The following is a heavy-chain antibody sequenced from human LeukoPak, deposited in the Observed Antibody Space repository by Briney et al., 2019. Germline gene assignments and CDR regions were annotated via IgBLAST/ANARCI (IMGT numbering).Heavy chain of an antibody. Sequence: SETLSLTCAVYGGSFSGYYWNWIRQSPGKGLEWIGEINHSGTTNYNPSLKSRVSISVDTSKNQFSLKLSSVTAADTAVYYCARHPFDSSGWYGYYFDYWGQGTLVTVSS. D-gene: IGHD6-19*01. V-gene: IGHV4-34*01. CDR2: INHSGTT. CDR1: GGSFSGYY. J-gene: IGHJ4*02. CDR3: ARHPFDSSGWYGYYFDY.